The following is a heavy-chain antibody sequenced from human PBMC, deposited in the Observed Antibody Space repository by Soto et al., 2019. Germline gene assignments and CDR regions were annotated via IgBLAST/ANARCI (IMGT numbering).Heavy chain of an antibody. CDR1: GFTFSSYA. CDR3: ARDSSGWYKDAFDI. D-gene: IGHD6-19*01. Sequence: GGSLRLSCAASGFTFSSYAMHWVRQAPGKGLEYVSAISSNGGSTYYANSVKGRFTISRDNSKNTLYLQMGSLRAEDMAVYYCARDSSGWYKDAFDIWGQGTMVTVSS. CDR2: ISSNGGST. J-gene: IGHJ3*02. V-gene: IGHV3-64*01.